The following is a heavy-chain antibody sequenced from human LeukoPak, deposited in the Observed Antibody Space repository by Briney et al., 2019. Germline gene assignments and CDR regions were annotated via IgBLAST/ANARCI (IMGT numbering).Heavy chain of an antibody. CDR3: AKDPIEDSSGYYFDY. CDR2: IWYDGSNK. D-gene: IGHD3-22*01. CDR1: GFTFSSYG. J-gene: IGHJ4*02. Sequence: GGSLRLSCAASGFTFSSYGMHWVRQAPGKGLEWVAVIWYDGSNKYYADSVKGRFTISRDNSKNTLYLQMNSLRAEDTVVYYCAKDPIEDSSGYYFDYWGQGTLVTVSS. V-gene: IGHV3-33*06.